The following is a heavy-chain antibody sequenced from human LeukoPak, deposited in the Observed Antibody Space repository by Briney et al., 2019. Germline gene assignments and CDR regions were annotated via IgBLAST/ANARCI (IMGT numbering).Heavy chain of an antibody. J-gene: IGHJ4*02. V-gene: IGHV2-70*01. Sequence: SGPTLVNPTQTLTLTCTFSGFSLSTSGMCVSWILQPPGKALEWLALIYCDDDKYYSTSLKTRLTISKDPFKNEVVLTITNMDPVDTATYYCARIEEYSSSWYYFDYWGQGTLVTVSS. D-gene: IGHD6-13*01. CDR2: IYCDDDK. CDR3: ARIEEYSSSWYYFDY. CDR1: GFSLSTSGMC.